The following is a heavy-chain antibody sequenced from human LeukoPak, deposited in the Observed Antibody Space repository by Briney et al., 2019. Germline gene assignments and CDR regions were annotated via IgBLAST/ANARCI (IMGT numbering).Heavy chain of an antibody. V-gene: IGHV1-69*13. J-gene: IGHJ4*02. CDR2: IIPIFGTA. D-gene: IGHD3-3*01. CDR1: GGTFSSYA. Sequence: GASVKVSCKASGGTFSSYAISWVRQAPGQGLEWMGGIIPIFGTANYAQKFQGRVTITADESTSTAYMELSSLRSEDTAVYYCARDRSRNYDFWSGYLGYFDYWGQGTLVTVS. CDR3: ARDRSRNYDFWSGYLGYFDY.